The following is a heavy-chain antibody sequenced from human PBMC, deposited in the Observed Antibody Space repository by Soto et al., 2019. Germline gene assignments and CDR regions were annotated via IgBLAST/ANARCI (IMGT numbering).Heavy chain of an antibody. CDR3: AIGVTVDR. Sequence: QVQVVQSGAQVKEPGASVRVSCKVSGYTLTELSIHWVRQAPGKGLEWMGGFDPGDGEVLYAQKFQGRLIMTEDTSTNTAHMDLSSLRYEDTAVYYCAIGVTVDRWRQGTLVSVAS. D-gene: IGHD2-21*02. CDR1: GYTLTELS. J-gene: IGHJ5*02. V-gene: IGHV1-24*01. CDR2: FDPGDGEV.